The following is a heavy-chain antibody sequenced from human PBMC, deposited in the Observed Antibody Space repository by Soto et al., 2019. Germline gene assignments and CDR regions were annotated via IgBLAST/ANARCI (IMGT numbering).Heavy chain of an antibody. V-gene: IGHV2-5*02. CDR3: ARLVVAGLTYYFDS. CDR1: GFSLSSRGVG. Sequence: QITLKESGPTLVKPTQTLTLTCTFSGFSLSSRGVGVGWIRQPPGKALEWLTFIYWDDDKRYSPSLKIRLTITKYTSKNQVVLTLTTMAPVDTATYYCARLVVAGLTYYFDSWGQGTLFPVSS. D-gene: IGHD2-15*01. J-gene: IGHJ4*02. CDR2: IYWDDDK.